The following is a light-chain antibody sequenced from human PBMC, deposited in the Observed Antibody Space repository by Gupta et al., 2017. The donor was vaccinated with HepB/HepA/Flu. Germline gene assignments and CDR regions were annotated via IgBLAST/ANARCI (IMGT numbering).Light chain of an antibody. CDR3: MQGLQSPYT. CDR2: LGS. J-gene: IGKJ2*01. CDR1: QSLLNSNGYNY. Sequence: DILMTQSPLSLPVTPGERASISCRSSQSLLNSNGYNYLDWYLQKPGQSPQLLIYLGSNRASGVPDRFSGGGSGTDFTLKISRVEAEDVGVYYCMQGLQSPYTFGQGTKLESK. V-gene: IGKV2-28*01.